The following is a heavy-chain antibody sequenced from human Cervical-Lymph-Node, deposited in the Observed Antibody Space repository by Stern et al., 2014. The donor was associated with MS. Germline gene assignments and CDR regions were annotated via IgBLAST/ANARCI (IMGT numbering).Heavy chain of an antibody. V-gene: IGHV4-39*01. CDR1: GGSVSDSRYY. CDR2: VSYTGST. CDR3: SRHLPYSSSWYNWFDP. J-gene: IGHJ5*02. Sequence: QLQLQESGPGLVKPSETLSLTCAVSGGSVSDSRYYWGWIRQPPGKGLEWIGSVSYTGSTYNNPSLKSRVTISVDTTKNHLSLQLTSVTAADTALYYCSRHLPYSSSWYNWFDPWGQGTLVTVSS. D-gene: IGHD6-13*01.